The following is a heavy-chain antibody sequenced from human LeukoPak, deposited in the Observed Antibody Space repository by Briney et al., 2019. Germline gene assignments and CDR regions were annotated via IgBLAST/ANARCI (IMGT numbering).Heavy chain of an antibody. CDR1: GYTFIDYY. CDR2: ISPNSGGT. Sequence: GASVKVSCKASGYTFIDYYMHWVRQAPGQGLEWIGWISPNSGGTKSVQKSQGRVTMTRDTSITTVYMELSGLSFDDTAVYYCARGGGRYSVDYWGQGTLVIVSS. J-gene: IGHJ4*02. V-gene: IGHV1-2*02. CDR3: ARGGGRYSVDY. D-gene: IGHD1-26*01.